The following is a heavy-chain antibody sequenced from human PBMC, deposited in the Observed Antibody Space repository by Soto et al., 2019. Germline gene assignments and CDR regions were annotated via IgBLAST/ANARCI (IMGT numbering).Heavy chain of an antibody. CDR3: ARMSYFYDKWYFDL. CDR1: GASINNNDYY. D-gene: IGHD3-22*01. J-gene: IGHJ2*01. Sequence: QLQESGPGLVMPSQTLSLTCTVSGASINNNDYYWSWIRQTPGKGLEWIGYVYYSGSTDYIPSLKSRLSMSIDKSQNPFTLKLNSVTAAATATYYCARMSYFYDKWYFDLWGRGTLVTVSS. V-gene: IGHV4-30-4*01. CDR2: VYYSGST.